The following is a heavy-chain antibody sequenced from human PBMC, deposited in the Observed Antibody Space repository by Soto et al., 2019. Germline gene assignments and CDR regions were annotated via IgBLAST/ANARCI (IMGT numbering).Heavy chain of an antibody. CDR3: AKEGTCSGGSCWGYYYGMDV. CDR2: ISGSGGST. CDR1: GFTFSSYA. D-gene: IGHD2-15*01. J-gene: IGHJ6*02. Sequence: LRLSCAASGFTFSSYAMSWVRQAPGKGLEWVSAISGSGGSTYYADSVKGRFTISRDNSKNTLYLQMNSLRAEDTAVYYCAKEGTCSGGSCWGYYYGMDVWGQGTTVTVSS. V-gene: IGHV3-23*01.